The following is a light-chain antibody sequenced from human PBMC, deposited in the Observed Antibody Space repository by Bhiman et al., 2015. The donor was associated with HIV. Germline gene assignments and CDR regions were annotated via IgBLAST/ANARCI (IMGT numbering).Light chain of an antibody. V-gene: IGLV3-1*01. J-gene: IGLJ1*01. Sequence: SYELTQPPSVSVSPGQTASITCSGDKLGDKFACWYQQKPGQSPVLVIYQDNKRPSGIPERFSGSNSGNTATLTISGTQAMDEADYYCQAWDSSTASDVFGTGTKVTVL. CDR2: QDN. CDR3: QAWDSSTASDV. CDR1: KLGDKF.